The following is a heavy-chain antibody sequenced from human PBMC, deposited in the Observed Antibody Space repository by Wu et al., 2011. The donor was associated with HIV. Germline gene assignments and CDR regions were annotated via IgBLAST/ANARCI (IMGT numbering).Heavy chain of an antibody. CDR1: GYSFTRYD. Sequence: QVQLVQSGAEVKKPGASVKVSCKASGYSFTRYDINWVRQATGQGLEWMGWMNPNSGNTGYAQKFQGRVTMTRNTSISTAYMELRSLRSDDTAVYYCARSVGMLLKDYYYYYMDVWGKGTTVTVSS. J-gene: IGHJ6*03. CDR3: ARSVGMLLKDYYYYYMDV. D-gene: IGHD3-10*01. CDR2: MNPNSGNT. V-gene: IGHV1-8*01.